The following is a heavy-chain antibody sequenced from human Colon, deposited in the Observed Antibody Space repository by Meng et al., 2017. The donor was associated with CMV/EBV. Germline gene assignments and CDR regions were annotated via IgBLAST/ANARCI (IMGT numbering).Heavy chain of an antibody. CDR2: ISPYNGDT. CDR3: ARELARGGY. Sequence: QVQVVPSGAEVQTPGASVKVSCKPSGYIFTNFGISWVRQAPGQGLEWMAYISPYNGDTNYAQRFQGRVALTTDTSTSTVYMELGSLTSDDTAMYYCARELARGGYWGQGTLVTVSS. J-gene: IGHJ4*02. V-gene: IGHV1-18*01. CDR1: GYIFTNFG.